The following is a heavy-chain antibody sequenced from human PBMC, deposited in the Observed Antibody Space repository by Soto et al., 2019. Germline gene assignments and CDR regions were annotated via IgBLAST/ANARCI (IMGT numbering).Heavy chain of an antibody. CDR2: IIPIFGTA. J-gene: IGHJ4*02. D-gene: IGHD6-6*01. Sequence: SSVKVSCKASGCTFSSYAISWVRQAPGQGLEWMGGIIPIFGTANYAQKFQGRVTITADKSTSTAYMELSSLRSEDTAVYYCARDPQYSSSSDNERSFDYWGQGTLVTVSS. V-gene: IGHV1-69*06. CDR3: ARDPQYSSSSDNERSFDY. CDR1: GCTFSSYA.